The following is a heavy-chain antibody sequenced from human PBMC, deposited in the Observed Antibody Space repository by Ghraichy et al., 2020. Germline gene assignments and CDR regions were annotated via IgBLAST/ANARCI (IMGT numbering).Heavy chain of an antibody. CDR2: ISAYNGNT. CDR3: ARGGGGYSGYAVGDYFDY. V-gene: IGHV1-18*01. CDR1: GYTFTSYG. D-gene: IGHD5-12*01. J-gene: IGHJ4*02. Sequence: ASVKVSCKASGYTFTSYGISWVRQAPGQGLEWMGWISAYNGNTNYAQKLQGRVTMTTDTSTSTAYMELRSLRSDDTAVYYCARGGGGYSGYAVGDYFDYWGQGTLVTVSS.